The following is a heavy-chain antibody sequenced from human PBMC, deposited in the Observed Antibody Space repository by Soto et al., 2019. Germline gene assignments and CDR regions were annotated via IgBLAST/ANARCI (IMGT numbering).Heavy chain of an antibody. Sequence: ALRLSCAASGFTVSSNYMSWVRQAPGKGLEWVSVIYSGGSTYYADSVKGRFTISRDNSKNTLYLQMNSLRAEDTAVYYCAGNYDSSGYYGYWGQGTLVTVSS. CDR2: IYSGGST. V-gene: IGHV3-53*01. J-gene: IGHJ4*02. D-gene: IGHD3-22*01. CDR3: AGNYDSSGYYGY. CDR1: GFTVSSNY.